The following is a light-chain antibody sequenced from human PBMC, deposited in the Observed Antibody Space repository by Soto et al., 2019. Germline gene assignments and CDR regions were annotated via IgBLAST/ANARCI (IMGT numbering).Light chain of an antibody. V-gene: IGKV3-20*01. CDR3: QQYGSSRWT. J-gene: IGKJ1*01. CDR1: QSVSSSY. CDR2: GPS. Sequence: EIVLTQSPGTLSLSPGERATLSCRASQSVSSSYLAWYQQNRGQAPRLLIYGPSSRAPGIPDRFGGSGSGTDFTLTISRLEPEDFAVYYCQQYGSSRWTFGQGTKVEIK.